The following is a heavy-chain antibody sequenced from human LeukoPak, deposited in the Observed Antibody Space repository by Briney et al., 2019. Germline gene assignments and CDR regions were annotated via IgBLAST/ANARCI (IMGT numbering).Heavy chain of an antibody. D-gene: IGHD3-9*01. J-gene: IGHJ5*02. V-gene: IGHV1-2*02. Sequence: GASVKVSCKASGYTFTGYYMHWVRQAPGQGLEWMGWINPNSGGTNYAQKFQGRVTMTRDTSISTAYMELSRLRSDDTAVYYCARESRLYDILTGYYNWFDPWGQGTLVTVSS. CDR2: INPNSGGT. CDR1: GYTFTGYY. CDR3: ARESRLYDILTGYYNWFDP.